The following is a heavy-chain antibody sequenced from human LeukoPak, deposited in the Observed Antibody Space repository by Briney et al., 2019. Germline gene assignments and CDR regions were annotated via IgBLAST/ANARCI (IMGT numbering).Heavy chain of an antibody. CDR1: GDSFFNKNAA. J-gene: IGHJ5*02. D-gene: IGHD1-26*01. V-gene: IGHV6-1*01. CDR2: TYYRSEWHT. Sequence: SQTLSLTCAVSGDSFFNKNAAWNWIRQSPSRGLEWLGGTYYRSEWHTDYAFSVKGRITINADTSKNQFSLQLGYVTPEDTAVYYCASGWALSWGQGTLVTVSS. CDR3: ASGWALS.